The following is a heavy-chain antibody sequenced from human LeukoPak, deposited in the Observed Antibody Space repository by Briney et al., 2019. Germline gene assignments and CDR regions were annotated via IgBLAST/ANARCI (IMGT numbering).Heavy chain of an antibody. Sequence: GGSLRLSCAASGFTFSSYGMSWVRQAPGKGLEWVSGISVSVDSTYYADSVKGRFTISRDNSKNTVYLQMNSLRAEDTAVYYCARGSKAAGTIYSFDYWGQGTLVTVSS. D-gene: IGHD6-13*01. J-gene: IGHJ4*02. CDR2: ISVSVDST. CDR3: ARGSKAAGTIYSFDY. CDR1: GFTFSSYG. V-gene: IGHV3-23*01.